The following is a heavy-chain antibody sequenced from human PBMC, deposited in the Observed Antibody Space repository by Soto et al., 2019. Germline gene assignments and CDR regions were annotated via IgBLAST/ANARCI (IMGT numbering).Heavy chain of an antibody. CDR2: IYYGGST. D-gene: IGHD2-15*01. CDR1: GGSISSTTYY. V-gene: IGHV4-39*01. CDR3: ARCASSCSLGF. Sequence: PSETLSLTCTVSGGSISSTTYYWGWMRQPPGKGLEWIGSIYYGGSTYYNPSLMSRVTISVDTSKNQFSLKLSSVTAADTAVYYCARCASSCSLGFWGQGTLVTVSS. J-gene: IGHJ4*02.